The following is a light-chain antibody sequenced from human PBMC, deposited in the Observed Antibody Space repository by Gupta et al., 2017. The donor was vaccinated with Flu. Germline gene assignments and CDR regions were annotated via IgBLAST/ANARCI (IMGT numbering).Light chain of an antibody. J-gene: IGLJ1*01. CDR2: KDT. V-gene: IGLV3-25*03. Sequence: SGDLLMKKTALWYQHRPGQAPVLVMYKDTERPSGVPGRFSGSSSGSIVRLTISGVQADDEADYFCQTADTDNTYIFGSGTRVTV. CDR3: QTADTDNTYI. CDR1: LLMKKT.